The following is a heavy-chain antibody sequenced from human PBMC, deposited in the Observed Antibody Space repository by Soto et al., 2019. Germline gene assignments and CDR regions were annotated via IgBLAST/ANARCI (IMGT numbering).Heavy chain of an antibody. J-gene: IGHJ4*02. V-gene: IGHV4-34*01. CDR2: INHSGST. CDR3: ARTSSGLYDY. D-gene: IGHD6-19*01. Sequence: SETLSLTCAVYGGSFSVYYWSWIRQPPGKGLEWIGEINHSGSTNHNPSLKSRVTISVDTSKNQFSLKLSSVTAADTAVYYCARTSSGLYDYWGQGTLVTVSS. CDR1: GGSFSVYY.